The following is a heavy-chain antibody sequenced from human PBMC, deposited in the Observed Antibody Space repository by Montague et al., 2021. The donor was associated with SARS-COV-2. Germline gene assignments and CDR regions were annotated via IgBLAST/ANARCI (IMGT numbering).Heavy chain of an antibody. CDR3: ATYYDILTGYYIDAFDI. V-gene: IGHV4-39*01. CDR1: GVSISSSNYY. D-gene: IGHD3-9*01. Sequence: SETLSLTCSVSGVSISSSNYYWGWVRQPPGKGLEWIGSVYYSRGTNYNPSLESRVTISVDTSKNQFSLKLSSVTAADTAVYYCATYYDILTGYYIDAFDIWGQGTMVTVSS. CDR2: VYYSRGT. J-gene: IGHJ3*02.